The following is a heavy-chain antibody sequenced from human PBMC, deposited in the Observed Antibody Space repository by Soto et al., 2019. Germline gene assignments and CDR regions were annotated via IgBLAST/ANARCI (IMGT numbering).Heavy chain of an antibody. Sequence: GSLRLSCAASGFTFSSYAMSWVRQAPGKGLEWVSAISGSGGSTYYADSVKGRFTISRDNSKNTLYLQMNSLRAEDTAVYYCAKDHPPRLGGSYYLFGGPGDYWGQGTLVTVS. V-gene: IGHV3-23*01. J-gene: IGHJ4*02. D-gene: IGHD1-26*01. CDR3: AKDHPPRLGGSYYLFGGPGDY. CDR1: GFTFSSYA. CDR2: ISGSGGST.